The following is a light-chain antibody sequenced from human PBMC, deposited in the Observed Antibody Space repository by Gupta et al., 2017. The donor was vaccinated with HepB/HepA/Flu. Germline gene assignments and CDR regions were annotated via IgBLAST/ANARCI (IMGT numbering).Light chain of an antibody. J-gene: IGLJ3*02. CDR2: DVN. CDR3: CSYAGNSWV. V-gene: IGLV2-11*01. Sequence: QSALTQPASVSGSPGQSITISCTGTSSDVGGYNYVSWYQQHPGQAPKVMIYDVNRRPSGVPDRFSGSKSGNTASRTISGLQVEDEADYHCCSYAGNSWVFGGGTKLTVL. CDR1: SSDVGGYNY.